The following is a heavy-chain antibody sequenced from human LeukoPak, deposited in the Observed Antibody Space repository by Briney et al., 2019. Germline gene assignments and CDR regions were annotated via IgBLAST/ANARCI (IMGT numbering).Heavy chain of an antibody. Sequence: SETLSLTCPVHGEAFRGYYWIWIRQSPDVGLQWIGEISHDGYTNYNPSLKSRLTMSVDTSKNQFSLQLRSVTAADTAIYYCARDGYGFGRAFDPWGQGTLVTVSS. D-gene: IGHD3-3*01. CDR1: GEAFRGYY. CDR2: ISHDGYT. J-gene: IGHJ5*02. V-gene: IGHV4-34*01. CDR3: ARDGYGFGRAFDP.